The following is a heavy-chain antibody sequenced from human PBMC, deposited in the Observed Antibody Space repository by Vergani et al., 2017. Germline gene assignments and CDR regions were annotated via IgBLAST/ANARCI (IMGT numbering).Heavy chain of an antibody. J-gene: IGHJ6*03. D-gene: IGHD3-9*01. CDR1: GGTFSSNS. V-gene: IGHV1-69*13. CDR3: ARDLAYYDILTGYYPYYYYMDV. CDR2: IIPIFGTA. Sequence: QGQLAQSGAEVKKPGSSVKVSCKASGGTFSSNSISWVRQAPGQGLEWMGGIIPIFGTANYAQKFQGRVTITADESTSTAYMELSSLRSEDTAVYYCARDLAYYDILTGYYPYYYYMDVWGKGTTVTVSS.